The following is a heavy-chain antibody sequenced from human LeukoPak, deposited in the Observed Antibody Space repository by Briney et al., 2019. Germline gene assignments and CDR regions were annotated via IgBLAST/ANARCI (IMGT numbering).Heavy chain of an antibody. CDR2: MSPNSGNT. J-gene: IGHJ5*02. Sequence: ASVKVSCKASGYTFTSYDINWVRQATGQGFKWMGWMSPNSGNTGYAQKFQGRLTMTSDTSISTAYMELSSLRSEDTAVYYCARDYGGNSGWFDPWGQGTLVTVSS. CDR3: ARDYGGNSGWFDP. V-gene: IGHV1-8*01. D-gene: IGHD4-23*01. CDR1: GYTFTSYD.